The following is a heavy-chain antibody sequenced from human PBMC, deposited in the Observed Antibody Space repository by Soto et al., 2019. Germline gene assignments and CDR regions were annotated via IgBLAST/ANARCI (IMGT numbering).Heavy chain of an antibody. CDR2: ISYRGIT. D-gene: IGHD6-13*01. Sequence: QVQLQESGPGLVKPSQTLSLTCTVSGGSFSSGAYHWSWVRQHPGQGLAWIASISYRGITYSNPSLKSRLSLSVDTSKNQFSLKLTSVTAADTAVYHCARMSATGTRWFDPWGQGTLVTVSS. CDR3: ARMSATGTRWFDP. CDR1: GGSFSSGAYH. J-gene: IGHJ5*02. V-gene: IGHV4-31*03.